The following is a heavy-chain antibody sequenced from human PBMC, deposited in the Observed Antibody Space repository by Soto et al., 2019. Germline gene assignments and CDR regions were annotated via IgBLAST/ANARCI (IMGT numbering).Heavy chain of an antibody. D-gene: IGHD6-19*01. CDR2: IYWDDDK. CDR3: AHRTSYSSGWSFDY. CDR1: GFSLTTTGVA. Sequence: QITLKESGPTLVKPTQTLTLTCTFSGFSLTTTGVAVGWIRQPPGKALEWLALIYWDDDKRYSPSLKTRLTITRDTSKKQVVLTMTNMDPVDTATYYCAHRTSYSSGWSFDYWGQGTLVTVSS. V-gene: IGHV2-5*02. J-gene: IGHJ4*02.